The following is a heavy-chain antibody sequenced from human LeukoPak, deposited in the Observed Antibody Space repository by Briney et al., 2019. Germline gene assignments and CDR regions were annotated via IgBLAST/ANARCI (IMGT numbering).Heavy chain of an antibody. CDR1: GFTFSSYA. V-gene: IGHV3-30*04. Sequence: GGSLRLSCAASGFTFSSYAMHWVRQAPGKGLEWVAVISYDGSNKYYADSVKGRFTISRDNSKNTLYLQMNSLRAEDTAVYYCAKGDYYGTWGQGTLVTVSS. J-gene: IGHJ4*02. CDR3: AKGDYYGT. CDR2: ISYDGSNK.